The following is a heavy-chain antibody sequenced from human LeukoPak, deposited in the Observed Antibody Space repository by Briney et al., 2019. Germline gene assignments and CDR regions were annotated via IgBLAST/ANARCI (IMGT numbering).Heavy chain of an antibody. Sequence: GGSLRLSCAASGFTFSSYWMHWVRQAPGKGLMWVSRIKSDGSETSYADSVKGRFTISRDNARNTLYLQMNSLRPEDTAIYYCASDRVFYGLDVWGQGTTVTVS. CDR1: GFTFSSYW. J-gene: IGHJ6*02. CDR2: IKSDGSET. CDR3: ASDRVFYGLDV. V-gene: IGHV3-74*01.